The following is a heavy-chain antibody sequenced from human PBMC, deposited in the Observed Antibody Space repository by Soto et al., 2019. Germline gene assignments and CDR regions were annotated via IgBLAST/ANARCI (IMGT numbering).Heavy chain of an antibody. CDR1: GGSISTYY. V-gene: IGHV4-59*01. Sequence: SETLSLTCTVSGGSISTYYWSWIRQPPGQGLEWIGFIYYSGTTDYNPSLKSRVTISVDTSKNQFSLKLSSVTAADTAVYYCARVKFGNYDILTGYYHGPFDYWGQGTLVTVSS. J-gene: IGHJ4*02. CDR3: ARVKFGNYDILTGYYHGPFDY. D-gene: IGHD3-9*01. CDR2: IYYSGTT.